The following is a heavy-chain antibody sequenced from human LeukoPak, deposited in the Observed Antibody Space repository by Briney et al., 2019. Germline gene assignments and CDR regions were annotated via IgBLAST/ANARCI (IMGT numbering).Heavy chain of an antibody. CDR3: ARDPGTGYPIDY. CDR1: GFSVSSNY. CDR2: LYISGST. J-gene: IGHJ4*02. Sequence: GGSLRLXCAASGFSVSSNYMSWVRQAPGKGLEWISVLYISGSTYYADSVKGRFTISRDNSKNTLFLQMNSLGAEDTAVYYCARDPGTGYPIDYWGQGTLVTVSS. D-gene: IGHD3-9*01. V-gene: IGHV3-53*01.